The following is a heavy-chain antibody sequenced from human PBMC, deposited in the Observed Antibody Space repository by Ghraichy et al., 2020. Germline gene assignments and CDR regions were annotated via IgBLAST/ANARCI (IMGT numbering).Heavy chain of an antibody. Sequence: LSLTCAASGFTVSTNYMSWVRQAPGKGLEWVSVIYSSGRAYYADSVKGRFTFSRNNYKNTLHLQMNSLRSEDTAMYYCALHGGNSVDYFEHWGQGTLVTVSS. CDR3: ALHGGNSVDYFEH. J-gene: IGHJ4*02. CDR2: IYSSGRA. CDR1: GFTVSTNY. D-gene: IGHD4-23*01. V-gene: IGHV3-53*04.